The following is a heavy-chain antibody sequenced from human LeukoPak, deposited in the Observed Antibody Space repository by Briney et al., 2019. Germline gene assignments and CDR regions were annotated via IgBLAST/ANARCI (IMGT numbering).Heavy chain of an antibody. CDR3: ARVEGGYSYGYLDY. D-gene: IGHD5-18*01. CDR2: IYSGGST. V-gene: IGHV3-53*01. CDR1: GFTVSSNY. J-gene: IGHJ4*02. Sequence: GGSLRLSCAASGFTVSSNYMSWVRQAPGKGLEWVSVIYSGGSTYYADSVKGRFTISRDNSKNTLYLQMNSLRAEDMAVYYCARVEGGYSYGYLDYWGQGTLVTVSS.